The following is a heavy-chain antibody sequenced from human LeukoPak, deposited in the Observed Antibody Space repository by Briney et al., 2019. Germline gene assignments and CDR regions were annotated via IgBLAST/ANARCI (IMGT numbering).Heavy chain of an antibody. V-gene: IGHV1-2*02. D-gene: IGHD3-16*01. CDR2: INPHTGGT. J-gene: IGHJ6*02. CDR1: GYTFTSSY. Sequence: ASGRAPGKASGYTFTSSYMHWISQAPGQGLEWMGWINPHTGGTNYAQKFQGRVTMTRDTSISTAYMELSRLRFDDTAVYYCERTDDYGDYDCYRIYLWPQGTTVTVSS. CDR3: ERTDDYGDYDCYRIYL.